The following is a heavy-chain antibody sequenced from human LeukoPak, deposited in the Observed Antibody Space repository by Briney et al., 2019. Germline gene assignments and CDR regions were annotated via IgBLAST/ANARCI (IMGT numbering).Heavy chain of an antibody. CDR3: AKGGGSGSYYSLYFDY. Sequence: GGSLRLSCAASGFIFDDYGMSWVRQAPGKGLEWVSAMSSSDDGRYYAASVRGRFTVSRDTSRSTLYLQMNSLRAEDTAVYYCAKGGGSGSYYSLYFDYWGQGTLVTVSS. CDR1: GFIFDDYG. J-gene: IGHJ4*02. V-gene: IGHV3-23*01. CDR2: MSSSDDGR. D-gene: IGHD3-10*01.